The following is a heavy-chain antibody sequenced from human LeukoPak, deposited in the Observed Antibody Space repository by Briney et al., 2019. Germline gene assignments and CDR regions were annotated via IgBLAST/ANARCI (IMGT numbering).Heavy chain of an antibody. CDR3: ARGHLGGFYSYGSQSFDY. V-gene: IGHV4-31*03. D-gene: IGHD5-18*01. J-gene: IGHJ4*02. Sequence: SETLSLTCTVSGGSISSGGYNWSWIRQHPGKGLEWIGYIYYSGSTYYNPSLKSRVTISVDTSKNQFSLKLSSVTAADTAVYYCARGHLGGFYSYGSQSFDYWGQGTLVTVSS. CDR1: GGSISSGGYN. CDR2: IYYSGST.